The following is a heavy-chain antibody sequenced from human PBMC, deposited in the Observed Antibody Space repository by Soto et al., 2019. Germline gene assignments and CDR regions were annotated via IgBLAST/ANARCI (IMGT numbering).Heavy chain of an antibody. J-gene: IGHJ6*03. D-gene: IGHD6-13*01. CDR2: ISSRSTYI. Sequence: GGSLRLSCAASGFTFSDYSINWVRQAPGTGLEWVSSISSRSTYIYYADSVEGRFTISRDNAANSLYLQMNSLRAEDTAVYYCARIWSYTSNFYYMDVWGKGTTVTSP. V-gene: IGHV3-21*01. CDR3: ARIWSYTSNFYYMDV. CDR1: GFTFSDYS.